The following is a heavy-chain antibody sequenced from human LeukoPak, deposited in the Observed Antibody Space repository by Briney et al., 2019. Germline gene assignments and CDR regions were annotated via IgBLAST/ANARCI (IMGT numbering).Heavy chain of an antibody. J-gene: IGHJ4*02. V-gene: IGHV4-59*12. CDR1: GGSISGNY. D-gene: IGHD4-17*01. CDR2: IYYSGST. CDR3: ARGPTVTTDY. Sequence: PSETLSLTCTVSGGSISGNYWHWIRQPPGKGLEWIGYIYYSGSTNYNPSLKSRVTISEDTSKNQFSLKVNSVTAADTAVYYCARGPTVTTDYWGQGTLVTVSS.